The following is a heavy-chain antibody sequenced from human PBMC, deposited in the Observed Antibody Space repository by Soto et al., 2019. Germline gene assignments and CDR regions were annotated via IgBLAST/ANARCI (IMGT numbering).Heavy chain of an antibody. J-gene: IGHJ4*02. Sequence: GESLKISCKGSGYSFTSYWIGWVRQMPGKGLEWMGIIYPGDSDTRYSPSFQGQVTISRDDSKNTLYLQMNSLRAEDTAVYYCVTADNDLCWGQGTQVTVSS. CDR1: GYSFTSYW. D-gene: IGHD1-1*01. CDR3: VTADNDLC. CDR2: IYPGDSDT. V-gene: IGHV5-51*01.